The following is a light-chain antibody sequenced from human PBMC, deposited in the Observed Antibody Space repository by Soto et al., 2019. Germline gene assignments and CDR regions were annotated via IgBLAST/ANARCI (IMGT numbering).Light chain of an antibody. J-gene: IGLJ2*01. CDR2: DGS. Sequence: QSALTQPASVSGSPGQSVTISCTATTSDVGGYNYLSWYQQHPGKAPKLILYDGSSRPSGVSNRFSGSKSGNTASLIISGLQPEDEADYHCRSYTRTTVVFGGGTKLTVL. CDR3: RSYTRTTVV. V-gene: IGLV2-14*03. CDR1: TSDVGGYNY.